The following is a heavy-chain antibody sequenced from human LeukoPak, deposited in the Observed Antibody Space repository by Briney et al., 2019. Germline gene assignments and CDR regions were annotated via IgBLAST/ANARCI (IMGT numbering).Heavy chain of an antibody. CDR3: ARGRVSVYWSGYRQDYYYYYMDV. J-gene: IGHJ6*03. D-gene: IGHD3-3*01. Sequence: PSQTLSLTCAVSGGSISSSNWWSWIRQPPGQGLEWIGEIYHSGSTNYNPSLKSRATISVDTSKNQFSLKRSSVTAADTAVYYCARGRVSVYWSGYRQDYYYYYMDVWGKGTTVTVSS. V-gene: IGHV4-4*02. CDR2: IYHSGST. CDR1: GGSISSSNW.